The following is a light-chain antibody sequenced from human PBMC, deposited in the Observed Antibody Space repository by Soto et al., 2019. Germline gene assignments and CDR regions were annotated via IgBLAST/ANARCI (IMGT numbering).Light chain of an antibody. CDR2: DDS. V-gene: IGLV3-21*02. CDR1: NIGSKS. J-gene: IGLJ1*01. CDR3: QVWDSSSDPFV. Sequence: SYELTQPPSVSVAPGQTARITCGGNNIGSKSVHWYQQKPGQAPVLVVYDDSDRPSRIPERFSGSNSGNTVTLTISRVEVGDEADYFCQVWDSSSDPFVFGTGTKLTVL.